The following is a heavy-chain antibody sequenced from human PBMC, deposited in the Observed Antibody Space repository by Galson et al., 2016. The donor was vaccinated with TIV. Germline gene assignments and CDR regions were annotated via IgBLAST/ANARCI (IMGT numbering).Heavy chain of an antibody. D-gene: IGHD3-10*01. J-gene: IGHJ4*02. CDR2: INHSGRT. Sequence: TLSLTCTVSGGSISSDGFFWHWIRQLPGRGLEWIGHINHSGRTYYNPSLKNGVRLTVHKSNSQFSLNLSSVTAADTAVYYCARSLVATVRGNCGYFDFWGQGTLVSVSS. CDR3: ARSLVATVRGNCGYFDF. CDR1: GGSISSDGFF. V-gene: IGHV4-31*03.